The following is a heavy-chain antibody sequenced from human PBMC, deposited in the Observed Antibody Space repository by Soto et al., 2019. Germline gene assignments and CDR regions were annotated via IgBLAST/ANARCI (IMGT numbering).Heavy chain of an antibody. CDR3: AKTKTGTDDGLDY. V-gene: IGHV3-23*01. D-gene: IGHD1-1*01. CDR2: ISGSGGST. CDR1: GFTFSSYA. J-gene: IGHJ4*02. Sequence: PGGSLRLSCAASGFTFSSYAMSWVRQAPGKGLEWVSAISGSGGSTYYADSVKGRFTISRDNSKDTLYLQMNSLRAEDTAVYYCAKTKTGTDDGLDYWGQGTLVTVSS.